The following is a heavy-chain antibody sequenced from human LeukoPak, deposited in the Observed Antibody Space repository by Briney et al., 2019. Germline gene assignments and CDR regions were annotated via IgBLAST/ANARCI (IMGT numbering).Heavy chain of an antibody. CDR1: GGTFSSYA. CDR2: IIPIFGTA. D-gene: IGHD2-2*01. CDR3: ARGVVVVPAAIQSYLDI. V-gene: IGHV1-69*05. Sequence: ASVKVSCKASGGTFSSYAISWVRQAPGQGLEWMGGIIPIFGTANYAQKFQGRVTITTDESTSTAYMELSSLRSEDTAVYYCARGVVVVPAAIQSYLDIWGQGTMVTVSS. J-gene: IGHJ3*02.